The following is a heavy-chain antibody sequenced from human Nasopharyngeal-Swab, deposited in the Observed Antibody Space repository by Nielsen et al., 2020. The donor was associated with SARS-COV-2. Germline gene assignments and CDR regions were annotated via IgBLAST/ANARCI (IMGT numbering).Heavy chain of an antibody. Sequence: GGSLRLSCAASGFTFSSYGMHWVRQAPGKGLEWVSSISSSSSYIYYADSVKGRFTISRDNAKNSLYLQMNSLRAEDTAVYYCARYIIAARPLYYYYGMDVWGQGTTVTVSS. CDR2: ISSSSSYI. V-gene: IGHV3-21*01. CDR3: ARYIIAARPLYYYYGMDV. D-gene: IGHD6-6*01. CDR1: GFTFSSYG. J-gene: IGHJ6*02.